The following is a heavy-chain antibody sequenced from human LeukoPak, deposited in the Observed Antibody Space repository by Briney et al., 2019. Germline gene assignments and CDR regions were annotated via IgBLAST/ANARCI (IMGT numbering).Heavy chain of an antibody. V-gene: IGHV1-2*02. Sequence: EASVTVSFKASGYTFTVYYMHWVRQAPGQGLEWMGWINPNSGGTNYAQKFQGRVTMTRDTSISTAYMELSRLRSDDTAVYYCAREAGGDYDGFYWGQGTLVTVSS. CDR3: AREAGGDYDGFY. D-gene: IGHD4-17*01. J-gene: IGHJ4*02. CDR1: GYTFTVYY. CDR2: INPNSGGT.